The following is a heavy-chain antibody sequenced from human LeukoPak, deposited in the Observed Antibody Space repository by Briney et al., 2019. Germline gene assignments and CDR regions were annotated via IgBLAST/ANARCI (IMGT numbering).Heavy chain of an antibody. D-gene: IGHD3-3*01. CDR1: GDSVSSNSAA. CDR2: TYYRSKWYN. Sequence: SQTLSLTCAISGDSVSSNSAAWNWIRQSPSRGLEWLGRTYYRSKWYNDYAVSVKSRITINPDTSKNQFSLQLNSVTPEDTAVYYCARDKNSDFWSGFFDPFDIWGQGTMVTVSS. J-gene: IGHJ3*02. CDR3: ARDKNSDFWSGFFDPFDI. V-gene: IGHV6-1*01.